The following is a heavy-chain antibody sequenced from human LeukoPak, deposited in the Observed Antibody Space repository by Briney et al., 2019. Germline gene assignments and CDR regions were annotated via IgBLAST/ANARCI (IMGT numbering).Heavy chain of an antibody. V-gene: IGHV3-21*01. CDR3: ARDDEYSSGWYKGHSLDY. CDR1: GFTFSGYS. D-gene: IGHD6-19*01. Sequence: GGSLRLSCAASGFTFSGYSMNWVRQAPGKGLEWVSYISESSSYIYFADSVKGRFTISRDNSKNTLYLQMNSLRAEDTAVYYCARDDEYSSGWYKGHSLDYWGQGTLVTVSS. J-gene: IGHJ4*02. CDR2: ISESSSYI.